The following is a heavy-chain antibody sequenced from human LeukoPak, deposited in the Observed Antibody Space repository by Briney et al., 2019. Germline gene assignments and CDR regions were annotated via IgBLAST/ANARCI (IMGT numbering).Heavy chain of an antibody. J-gene: IGHJ4*02. V-gene: IGHV5-51*01. CDR1: GYSFITNW. D-gene: IGHD2-8*02. CDR2: IYPGDSDT. CDR3: ATATGLSGSVEY. Sequence: GESLKISCKGSGYSFITNWIGWVRQMPGQGLEWMGIIYPGDSDTRYSPSFQGQVTISVDKSINTAYLQWSSLKASDTAMYYCATATGLSGSVEYWGQGTLVTVSS.